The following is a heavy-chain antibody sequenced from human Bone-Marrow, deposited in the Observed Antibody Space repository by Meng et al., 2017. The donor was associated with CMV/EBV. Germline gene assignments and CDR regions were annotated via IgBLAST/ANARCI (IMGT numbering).Heavy chain of an antibody. CDR1: GFTFSSYA. J-gene: IGHJ6*02. D-gene: IGHD3-22*01. CDR3: AKDSSGRGIITMIVVVKYGMDV. CDR2: ISSNGGST. V-gene: IGHV3-64*04. Sequence: GESLKISCSASGFTFSSYAMHWVRQAPGKGLEYVSAISSNGGSTYYADSVKGRFTISRDNSKNTLYLQMNSLRAEDTAVYYCAKDSSGRGIITMIVVVKYGMDVWGQGTTVTVSS.